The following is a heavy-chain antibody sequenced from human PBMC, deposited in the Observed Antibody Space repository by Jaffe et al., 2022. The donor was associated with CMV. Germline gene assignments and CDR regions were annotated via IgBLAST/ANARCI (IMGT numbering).Heavy chain of an antibody. J-gene: IGHJ4*02. D-gene: IGHD6-19*01. V-gene: IGHV3-33*08. CDR3: ARDGGGQWLVTPKFDY. CDR2: IWYDGSNK. Sequence: QVQLVESGGGVVQPGRSLRLSCAASGFTFSSYGMHWVRQAPGKGLEWVAVIWYDGSNKYYADSVKGRFTISRDNSKNTLYLQMNSLRAEDTAVYYCARDGGGQWLVTPKFDYWGQGTLVTVSS. CDR1: GFTFSSYG.